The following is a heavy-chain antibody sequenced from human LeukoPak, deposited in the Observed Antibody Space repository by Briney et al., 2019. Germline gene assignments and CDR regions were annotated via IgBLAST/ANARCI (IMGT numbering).Heavy chain of an antibody. J-gene: IGHJ4*02. V-gene: IGHV4-30-4*02. D-gene: IGHD4-17*01. Sequence: PSETLSLTCTVSGGSISSGDYYWSWIRQPPGKGLEWIGYIYYSGSTYYNPSLKSRVTISVDTSKNQISLKLSSLTAADTAIYYCARGIESYGDYGYWGQGILVTVSS. CDR1: GGSISSGDYY. CDR2: IYYSGST. CDR3: ARGIESYGDYGY.